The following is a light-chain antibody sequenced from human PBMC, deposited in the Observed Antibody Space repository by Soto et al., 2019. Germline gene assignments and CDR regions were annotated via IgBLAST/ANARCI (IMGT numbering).Light chain of an antibody. CDR3: FSFTTDWTHV. J-gene: IGLJ1*01. CDR2: EVS. CDR1: SSDIGAYNY. V-gene: IGLV2-14*01. Sequence: QSALTQPASVSGSPGQSITISCTGSSSDIGAYNYVSWFQQYPGKAPKLIISEVSNRPSGVSNRFSGSKSGTAASLTISGRQTEVEADYFCFSFTTDWTHVFGTGTKLTVL.